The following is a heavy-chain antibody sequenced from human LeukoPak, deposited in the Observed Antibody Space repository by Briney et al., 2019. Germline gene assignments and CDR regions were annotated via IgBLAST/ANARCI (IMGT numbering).Heavy chain of an antibody. CDR2: IYTSGST. V-gene: IGHV4-4*09. CDR1: GGSISSYY. CDR3: ARYDSNYYYYMDV. J-gene: IGHJ6*03. D-gene: IGHD3-3*01. Sequence: PSETLSLTCTVSGGSISSYYWSWIRQPPGKGLEWIGYIYTSGSTNYNPSLKSRVTISVDTSKNQFSLKLSSVTAADTAVYYCARYDSNYYYYMDVWGKGTTVTVSS.